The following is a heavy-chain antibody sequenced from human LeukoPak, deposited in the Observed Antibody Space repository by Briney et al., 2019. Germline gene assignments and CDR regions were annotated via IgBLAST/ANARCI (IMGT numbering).Heavy chain of an antibody. CDR2: IIPILGIA. D-gene: IGHD5-18*01. CDR1: GGTFSSYA. J-gene: IGHJ4*02. CDR3: ARDQGYSYGGYQ. Sequence: ASVKVSCKASGGTFSSYAISWVRQAPGQGLEWMGRIIPILGIANYAQKFQGRVTITADKSTSTAYMELSSLRSEDTAVYYCARDQGYSYGGYQWGQGTLVTVSS. V-gene: IGHV1-69*04.